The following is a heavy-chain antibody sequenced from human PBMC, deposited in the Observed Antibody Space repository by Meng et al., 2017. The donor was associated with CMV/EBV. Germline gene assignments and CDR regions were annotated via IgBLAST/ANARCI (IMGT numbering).Heavy chain of an antibody. J-gene: IGHJ4*02. CDR3: ARVGVHYDFWRGYAQLGYFDY. V-gene: IGHV1-68*01. CDR2: ITLYNGNT. Sequence: ASVKVSCKASGYTFTYCSLHWLQQAPGQGLERMRWITLYNGNTNYAKKLQGRVTITRDMSLRTAYIELSSVTAADTAVYYCARVGVHYDFWRGYAQLGYFDYWGQGPLVTVSS. D-gene: IGHD3-3*01. CDR1: GYTFTYCS.